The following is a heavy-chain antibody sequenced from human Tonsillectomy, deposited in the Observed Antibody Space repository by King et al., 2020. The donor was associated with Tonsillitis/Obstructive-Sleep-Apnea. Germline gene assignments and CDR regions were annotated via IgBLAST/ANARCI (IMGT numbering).Heavy chain of an antibody. Sequence: VQLQQWGAGLLKPSETLSLTCAVYGGSFSGYYWNWIRQPPGKGLEWIGEIDHTGSTNYNPSLMSRVTISVDTSKNQFSLKLSSVTAADTAVYYSPRGDYYMDVWGKGTTVTVSS. D-gene: IGHD3-16*01. CDR3: PRGDYYMDV. V-gene: IGHV4-34*01. CDR2: IDHTGST. J-gene: IGHJ6*03. CDR1: GGSFSGYY.